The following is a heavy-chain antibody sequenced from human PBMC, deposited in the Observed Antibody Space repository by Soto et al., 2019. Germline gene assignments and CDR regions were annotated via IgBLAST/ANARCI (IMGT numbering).Heavy chain of an antibody. CDR2: ISGYNGNT. CDR1: GYTFTSYG. Sequence: ASVKVSCKASGYTFTSYGISWVRQAPGQGLEWMGWISGYNGNTKYAQKLQGRVTMTTDTSTRTAYMNLRGLRSDDTAVYYCARGGYYDSSGSRNYHYYGLDVWGQGTTVTVSS. D-gene: IGHD3-22*01. CDR3: ARGGYYDSSGSRNYHYYGLDV. J-gene: IGHJ6*02. V-gene: IGHV1-18*01.